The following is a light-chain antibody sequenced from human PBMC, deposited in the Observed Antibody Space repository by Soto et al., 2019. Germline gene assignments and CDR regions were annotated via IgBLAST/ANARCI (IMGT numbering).Light chain of an antibody. CDR2: GAS. V-gene: IGKV3-20*01. Sequence: EIVLTQSPDTLSLSPGETATLSCRASQTVSSSYLAWYQQKPGQAPRLLMYGASNRASGVPDRFTGTGSGTDFTLTLRRLPPADFSVFYCQQYGGSPVTFGGGTKVEIK. J-gene: IGKJ4*01. CDR3: QQYGGSPVT. CDR1: QTVSSSY.